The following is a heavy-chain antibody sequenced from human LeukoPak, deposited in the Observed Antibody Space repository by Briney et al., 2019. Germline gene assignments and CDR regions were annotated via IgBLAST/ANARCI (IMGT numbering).Heavy chain of an antibody. V-gene: IGHV3-53*01. CDR3: ARKWWENWFDS. Sequence: GGSLRLSCAASGFTVSSNYMSWVRQAPGKGLEWVSVIYSGGTTFYADSVKGRFTISRDNSQNTLHLQMNSLRVEDTAVYYCARKWWENWFDSWGQGALVTVSS. D-gene: IGHD2-15*01. CDR2: IYSGGTT. CDR1: GFTVSSNY. J-gene: IGHJ5*01.